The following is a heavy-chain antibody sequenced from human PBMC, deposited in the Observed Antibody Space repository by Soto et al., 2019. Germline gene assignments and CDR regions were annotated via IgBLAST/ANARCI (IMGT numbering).Heavy chain of an antibody. CDR3: ARARHDCSGGSCSDAFDI. CDR2: MNPNSGNT. Sequence: ASVKVSCKASGYTFTSYDINWVRQATGQGLEWMGWMNPNSGNTGYAQKFQGRVTMTRNTSISTAYMELSSLRSEDTAVYYCARARHDCSGGSCSDAFDIWGQGTMVT. CDR1: GYTFTSYD. V-gene: IGHV1-8*01. D-gene: IGHD2-15*01. J-gene: IGHJ3*02.